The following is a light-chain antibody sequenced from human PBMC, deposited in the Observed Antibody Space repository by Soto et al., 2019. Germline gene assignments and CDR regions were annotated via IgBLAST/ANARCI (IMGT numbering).Light chain of an antibody. CDR1: QSITTF. CDR2: DAS. CDR3: QQYSTYPLT. J-gene: IGKJ4*01. Sequence: DIQRTQSPSTLSASLGDIVTITFRASQSITTFLAWYQQKPGKAPQILIYDASKLEPGVPSRLSGGGSGTEFTLTISSLQPDDFATYYCQQYSTYPLTFGGGTKVDIK. V-gene: IGKV1-5*01.